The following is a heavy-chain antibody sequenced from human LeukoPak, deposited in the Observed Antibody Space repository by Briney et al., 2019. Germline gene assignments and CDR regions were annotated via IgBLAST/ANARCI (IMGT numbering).Heavy chain of an antibody. J-gene: IGHJ5*02. V-gene: IGHV4-4*07. CDR3: ARDNQVTPYNWFDP. D-gene: IGHD2-21*02. CDR1: GGSIRSYY. Sequence: PSETLSLTCTVSGGSIRSYYWRWIRQPAGKGLEWIGRIYTSGSTNYNPSLKSRVTMSVDTSKNQFSLKLSSVTAADTAVYYCARDNQVTPYNWFDPWGQGTLVTVSS. CDR2: IYTSGST.